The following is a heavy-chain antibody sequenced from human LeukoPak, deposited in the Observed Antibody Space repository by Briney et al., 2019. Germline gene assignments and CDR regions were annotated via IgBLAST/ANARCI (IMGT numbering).Heavy chain of an antibody. CDR2: IWDDGSNK. CDR3: ARDYGLRYCTNSVCYTDYYYYYMDV. J-gene: IGHJ6*03. CDR1: GFTFSSYG. V-gene: IGHV3-33*01. D-gene: IGHD2-8*01. Sequence: GGSLRLSCAASGFTFSSYGMHWDRQAPGKGLEWVAVIWDDGSNKYYADSVKGRFTISRDNSKSTLYLQMNSLKAEETAVYYCARDYGLRYCTNSVCYTDYYYYYMDVWGKGTTVTVSS.